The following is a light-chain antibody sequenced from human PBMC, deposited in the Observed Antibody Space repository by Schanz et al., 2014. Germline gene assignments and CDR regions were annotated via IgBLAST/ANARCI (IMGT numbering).Light chain of an antibody. CDR1: QSVSSY. V-gene: IGKV3-20*01. J-gene: IGKJ3*01. Sequence: ENVLTQSPGTLSLSPGERATLSCRASQSVSSYLAWYQQKPGQAPRLLIYGASRRATGIPDRFSGSGSETDFTLTISRLEPEDFAVYFCQQYGSSPFTFGPGTKVDFK. CDR3: QQYGSSPFT. CDR2: GAS.